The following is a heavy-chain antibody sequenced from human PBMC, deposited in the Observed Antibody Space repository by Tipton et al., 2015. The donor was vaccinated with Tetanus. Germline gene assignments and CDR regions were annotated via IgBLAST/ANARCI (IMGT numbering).Heavy chain of an antibody. CDR3: ARDTYYGDPLGYFDL. V-gene: IGHV4-31*03. CDR1: GVSISSGGYY. J-gene: IGHJ2*01. Sequence: TLSLTCTVSGVSISSGGYYWSWIRQHPGKGLEWIGYIYYSGSTYYNPSLKSRVTISVDTSKNQFSLKLSSVTAADTAVYYCARDTYYGDPLGYFDLWGRGTLVTVSS. D-gene: IGHD4-17*01. CDR2: IYYSGST.